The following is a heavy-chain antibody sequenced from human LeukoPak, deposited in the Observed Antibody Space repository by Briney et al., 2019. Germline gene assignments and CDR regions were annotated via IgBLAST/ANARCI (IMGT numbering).Heavy chain of an antibody. D-gene: IGHD2-2*01. CDR3: ARQVIPDNALDI. V-gene: IGHV3-74*03. CDR1: GFTFSTYW. CDR2: LSTDGTTT. Sequence: GGSLRLSCAASGFTFSTYWMHWVRQAPGKGLVWVSRLSTDGTTTTYADSVKGRFTISRDNVKNMLYLQVSSLRAEDTAVYYCARQVIPDNALDIWGQGTMVTVTS. J-gene: IGHJ3*02.